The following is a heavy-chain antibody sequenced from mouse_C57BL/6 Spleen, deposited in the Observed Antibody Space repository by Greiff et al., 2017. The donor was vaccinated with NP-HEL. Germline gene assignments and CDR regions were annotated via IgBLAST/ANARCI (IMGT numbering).Heavy chain of an antibody. Sequence: EVKVVESGGGLVKPGGSLKLSCAASGFTFSSYAMSWVRQTPEKRLEWVATISDGGSYTYYPDNVKGRFTISRDNAKNNLYLQMSHLKSEDTAMYYCARGPLGRGSFDYWGQGTTLTVSS. J-gene: IGHJ2*01. CDR3: ARGPLGRGSFDY. D-gene: IGHD4-1*01. V-gene: IGHV5-4*03. CDR2: ISDGGSYT. CDR1: GFTFSSYA.